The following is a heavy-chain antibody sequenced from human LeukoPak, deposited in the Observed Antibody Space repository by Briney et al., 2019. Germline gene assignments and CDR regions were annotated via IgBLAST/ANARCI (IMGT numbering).Heavy chain of an antibody. CDR1: GGSISSYY. D-gene: IGHD3-22*01. V-gene: IGHV4-4*07. CDR3: ARDRSDYYDSSGYHAFDI. Sequence: SETLSLTCTVSGGSISSYYWSWIRQPAGKGLEWIGRIYTSGSTNYNPSLKSRVTMSVDTSKNQFSLKLSSVTAADTAVYYCARDRSDYYDSSGYHAFDIWGQGTMVTVSS. CDR2: IYTSGST. J-gene: IGHJ3*02.